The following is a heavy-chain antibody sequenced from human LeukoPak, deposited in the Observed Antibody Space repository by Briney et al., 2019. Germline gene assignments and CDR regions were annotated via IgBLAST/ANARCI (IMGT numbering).Heavy chain of an antibody. Sequence: PGGSLRFSCAVSGFTFRGAAMSWVRQAPGKGLEWVSVITGSGDSTPNADSVKGRFTISRDNSKNTLDLQLNSLRAEDTAVYYCAKGGLEGTHHLMEVWGQETTVTV. CDR3: AKGGLEGTHHLMEV. J-gene: IGHJ6*02. V-gene: IGHV3-23*01. CDR1: GFTFRGAA. CDR2: ITGSGDST. D-gene: IGHD1/OR15-1a*01.